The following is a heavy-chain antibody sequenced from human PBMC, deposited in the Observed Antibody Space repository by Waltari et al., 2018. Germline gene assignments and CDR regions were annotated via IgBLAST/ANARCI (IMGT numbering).Heavy chain of an antibody. V-gene: IGHV4-38-2*02. CDR2: IYHSGST. CDR1: GYSISSGYY. J-gene: IGHJ5*02. D-gene: IGHD6-6*01. CDR3: ARDLAEGSIAARNNWFDP. Sequence: QVQLQESGPGLVKPSETLSRTCAVPGYSISSGYYGGWIRHHPGKGLEWIGSIYHSGSTYYNPSLKSRVTISVDTSKNQFSLKLSSVTAADTAVYYCARDLAEGSIAARNNWFDPWGQGTLVTVSS.